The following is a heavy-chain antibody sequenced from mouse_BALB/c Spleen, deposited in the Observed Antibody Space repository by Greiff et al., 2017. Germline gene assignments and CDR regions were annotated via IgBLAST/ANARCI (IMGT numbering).Heavy chain of an antibody. CDR2: IRNKANGYTT. CDR3: ARAYDGYYEAWFAY. Sequence: DVKLVESGGGLVQPGGSLRLSCATSGFTFTDYYMSWVRQPPGKALEWLGFIRNKANGYTTEYSASVKGRFTISRDNSQSILYLQMNTLRAEDSATYYCARAYDGYYEAWFAYWGQGTLVTVSA. J-gene: IGHJ3*01. CDR1: GFTFTDYY. V-gene: IGHV7-3*02. D-gene: IGHD2-3*01.